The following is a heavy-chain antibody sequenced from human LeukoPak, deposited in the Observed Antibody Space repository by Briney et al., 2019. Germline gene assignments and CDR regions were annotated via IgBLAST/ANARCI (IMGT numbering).Heavy chain of an antibody. CDR2: TSSSGGST. CDR1: GFTFSSYA. CDR3: AKEREGGGVIWWGFDN. J-gene: IGHJ4*02. Sequence: GGSLRLSCAASGFTFSSYAMSWVRQAPGKGLEWVSATSSSGGSTSYADSVKGRFTISRDNAKNSLYLQLNSLRGEDTAVYYCAKEREGGGVIWWGFDNWGQGTMVTVSS. D-gene: IGHD3-16*01. V-gene: IGHV3-23*01.